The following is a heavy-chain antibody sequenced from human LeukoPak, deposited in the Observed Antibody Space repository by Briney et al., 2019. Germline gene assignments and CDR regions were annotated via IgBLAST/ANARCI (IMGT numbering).Heavy chain of an antibody. CDR1: GFTFSSYT. V-gene: IGHV3-21*01. CDR3: ARAGGGWSDY. CDR2: ISTSSSYI. Sequence: GGSLRLSCTASGFTFSSYTMNWVRQAPGKGLEWVSSISTSSSYIYYADSVKGRFTISRDNAKNSLYLQMNSLRAEDTAVYYCARAGGGWSDYWGQGTLVTVSS. J-gene: IGHJ4*02. D-gene: IGHD6-19*01.